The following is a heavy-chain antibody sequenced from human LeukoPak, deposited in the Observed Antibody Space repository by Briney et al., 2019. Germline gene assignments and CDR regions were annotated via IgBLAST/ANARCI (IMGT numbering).Heavy chain of an antibody. D-gene: IGHD3-9*01. Sequence: ASVKVSCKASGYTFTSYGISWVRQAPGQGLEWMGWISAYNGNTNYAQKLQGRVTMTTDTSTSTAYMELRSLRSDDTAVYYCARGRYFDWLLDPHRKNPPLNNWFDPWGQGTLVTVSS. J-gene: IGHJ5*02. CDR3: ARGRYFDWLLDPHRKNPPLNNWFDP. V-gene: IGHV1-18*01. CDR1: GYTFTSYG. CDR2: ISAYNGNT.